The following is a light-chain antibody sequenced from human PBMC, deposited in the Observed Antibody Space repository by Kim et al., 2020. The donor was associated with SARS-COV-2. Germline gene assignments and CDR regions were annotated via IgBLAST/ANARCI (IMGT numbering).Light chain of an antibody. Sequence: EIVLTQSPATLSLSPGESATLSCRASQSVSSYLAWYQHKPGQAPRLLIYDASNRATGIPARFSGSGSGTDFTLTINSLEPEDFAGYYCQQRNNWPLTFGGGTKVEI. J-gene: IGKJ4*01. V-gene: IGKV3-11*01. CDR1: QSVSSY. CDR2: DAS. CDR3: QQRNNWPLT.